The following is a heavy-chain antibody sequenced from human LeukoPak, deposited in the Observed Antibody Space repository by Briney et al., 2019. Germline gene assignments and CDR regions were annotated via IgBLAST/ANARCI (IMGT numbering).Heavy chain of an antibody. CDR2: IYSGGST. CDR1: GFPVSSNY. J-gene: IGHJ4*02. V-gene: IGHV3-66*01. Sequence: GGSLRLSCAASGFPVSSNYMGWVRQAPGKGLEWVSVIYSGGSTYYPDSVKGRFTISRDNSKNTLSLQMNSLRAEDTAVYYCAMLGRDYGGYFDYWGQGTLVTVSS. CDR3: AMLGRDYGGYFDY. D-gene: IGHD4-23*01.